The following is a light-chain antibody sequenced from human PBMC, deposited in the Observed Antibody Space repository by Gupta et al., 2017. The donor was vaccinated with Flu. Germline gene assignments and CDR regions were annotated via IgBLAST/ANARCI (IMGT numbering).Light chain of an antibody. CDR1: DIGDYKY. Sequence: DIGDYKYVSCYQQYPGKAPRLIIYEVRNRPSRVSSRFSVSKSGNTASLTISGLQAEDEADYFCSSYATTDTLVFGSGTTVTV. V-gene: IGLV2-14*01. J-gene: IGLJ1*01. CDR3: SSYATTDTLV. CDR2: EVR.